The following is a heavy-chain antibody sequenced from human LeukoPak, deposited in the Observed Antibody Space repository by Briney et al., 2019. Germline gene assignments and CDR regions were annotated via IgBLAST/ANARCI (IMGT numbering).Heavy chain of an antibody. Sequence: SETLSLTCTVSGASVSSYYWIWIRQPAGRGLEWIGRIDASGSTNYNPSLKSRVTISVDTSKNQFSLKLSSVTAADTAVYYCASMYSLHNWFDPWGQGTLVTVSS. CDR1: GASVSSYY. J-gene: IGHJ5*02. CDR3: ASMYSLHNWFDP. D-gene: IGHD2-21*01. CDR2: IDASGST. V-gene: IGHV4-4*07.